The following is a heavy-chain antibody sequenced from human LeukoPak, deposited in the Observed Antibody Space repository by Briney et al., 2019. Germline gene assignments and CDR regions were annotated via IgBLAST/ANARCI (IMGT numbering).Heavy chain of an antibody. CDR2: INSSSGSI. CDR3: ASDRRAVIYNCDCMDV. CDR1: GFTFSSYS. J-gene: IGHJ6*03. Sequence: GGSLRLSCAASGFTFSSYSMNWVRQAPGKGLEWVSYINSSSGSIYYADSVKGRFTISRDNAKKSLYLQINSLRAQDTALYYTASDRRAVIYNCDCMDVWGKGTTVTASS. V-gene: IGHV3-48*04.